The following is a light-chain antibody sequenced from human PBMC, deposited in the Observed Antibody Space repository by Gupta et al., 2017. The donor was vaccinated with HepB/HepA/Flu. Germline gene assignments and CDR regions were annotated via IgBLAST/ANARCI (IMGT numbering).Light chain of an antibody. CDR3: QQEGNSPRT. Sequence: EIVLTQSPGTLSLSPGERATLSCRASQSVRSSYLAWYRQKPGQAPRLLIYGASSRATGIPDRFSGSGSGTDFTLTISRLEPEDFAVYYCQQEGNSPRTFGQGTKVEIK. J-gene: IGKJ1*01. CDR1: QSVRSSY. V-gene: IGKV3-20*01. CDR2: GAS.